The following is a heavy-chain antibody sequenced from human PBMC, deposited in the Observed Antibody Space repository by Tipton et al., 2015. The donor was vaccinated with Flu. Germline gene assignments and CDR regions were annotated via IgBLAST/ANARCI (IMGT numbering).Heavy chain of an antibody. D-gene: IGHD6-19*01. CDR1: GGSISSYY. J-gene: IGHJ6*03. CDR3: ARVRAGTDSYYYYMDV. V-gene: IGHV4-59*01. Sequence: TLSLTCTVSGGSISSYYWSWIRQPPGKGLEWIGYIYYSGSTNYNPSLKSRVTISVDTPKNQFSLKLSSVTAADTAVYYCARVRAGTDSYYYYMDVWGKGTTVTVSS. CDR2: IYYSGST.